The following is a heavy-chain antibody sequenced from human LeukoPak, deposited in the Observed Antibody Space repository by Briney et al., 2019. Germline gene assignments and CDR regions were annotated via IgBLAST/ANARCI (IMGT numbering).Heavy chain of an antibody. CDR1: GFTFSSYE. CDR3: ARELDWVFDY. CDR2: ISSSGSTI. Sequence: PGGSLRLSCAASGFTFSSYEMNWVRQAPGKGLEWVSYISSSGSTIYYADSVKGRFTISRDNAKNSLYLQMNSLRAEDTAAYYCARELDWVFDYWGQGTLVTVSS. V-gene: IGHV3-48*03. J-gene: IGHJ4*02. D-gene: IGHD3-9*01.